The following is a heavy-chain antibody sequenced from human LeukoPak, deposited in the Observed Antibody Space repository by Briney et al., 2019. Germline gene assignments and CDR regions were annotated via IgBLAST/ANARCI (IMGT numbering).Heavy chain of an antibody. J-gene: IGHJ5*02. CDR2: VYYSGST. V-gene: IGHV4-59*01. CDR1: GGSISSYY. D-gene: IGHD2-8*01. CDR3: ARGGGYCTNNVCPPWFDP. Sequence: SETLSLTCTVSGGSISSYYWSWIQQPPGKGLEWIGYVYYSGSTNYNPSLKSRVTISVDTSKNQFSLKLSSVTAADTAVYYCARGGGYCTNNVCPPWFDPWGQGALVTVSS.